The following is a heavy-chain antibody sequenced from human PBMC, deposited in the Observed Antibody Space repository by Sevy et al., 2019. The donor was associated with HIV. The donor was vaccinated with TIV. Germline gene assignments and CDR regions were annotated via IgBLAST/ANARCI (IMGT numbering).Heavy chain of an antibody. J-gene: IGHJ4*02. CDR3: ARHYDFWSGSLSGGYFDY. CDR2: IYYSGST. D-gene: IGHD3-3*01. V-gene: IGHV4-59*08. CDR1: GGSISSYY. Sequence: SETLSLTFTVSGGSISSYYWSWIRQPPGKGLEWIGYIYYSGSTKYNPSLKSRVTISVDTSKNQFSLKLSSVTAADTAVYYCARHYDFWSGSLSGGYFDYWGQGTLVTVSS.